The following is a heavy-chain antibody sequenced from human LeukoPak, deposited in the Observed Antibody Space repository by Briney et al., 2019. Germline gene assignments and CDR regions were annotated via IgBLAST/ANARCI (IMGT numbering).Heavy chain of an antibody. Sequence: GGSLRLSCAASGFTFSSYWMHWVRQAPGKGRVWVSRINRDGSSTSYADSVKGRFTISRDNAKNTLYLQMNSLRAEDTAVYYCARDHIPTVTTYYYYYMDVWGKGTTVTISS. CDR2: INRDGSST. CDR3: ARDHIPTVTTYYYYYMDV. D-gene: IGHD4-17*01. V-gene: IGHV3-74*01. CDR1: GFTFSSYW. J-gene: IGHJ6*03.